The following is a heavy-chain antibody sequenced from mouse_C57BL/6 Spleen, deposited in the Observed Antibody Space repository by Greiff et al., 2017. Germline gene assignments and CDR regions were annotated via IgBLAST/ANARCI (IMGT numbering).Heavy chain of an antibody. CDR1: GYTFTNYW. CDR2: IYPGGGYT. J-gene: IGHJ2*01. D-gene: IGHD3-2*02. CDR3: ARSSSCYPFDD. V-gene: IGHV1-63*01. Sequence: QVQLQQSGAELVRPGTSVKMSCKASGYTFTNYWIGWAKQRPGHGLEWIGDIYPGGGYTTYNEKFKGKATLTADKSSSTAYMQVSSLTAEDSAIYYGARSSSCYPFDDWGQGTTLTVSS.